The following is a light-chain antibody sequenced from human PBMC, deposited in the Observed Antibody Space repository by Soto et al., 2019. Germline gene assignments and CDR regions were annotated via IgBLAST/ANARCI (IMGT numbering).Light chain of an antibody. V-gene: IGKV4-1*01. CDR3: QQFCTSPWT. Sequence: DIVMTQSPDSLAVSLGERATIFCKSSQNILHSYNSKNCLGWYQQKPGQTPKLLISWASTRESGVPDRFSGSGSGTEFTLTIRSLQAEDVAVYYCQQFCTSPWTFGQGTKVEIK. CDR2: WAS. J-gene: IGKJ1*01. CDR1: QNILHSYNSKNC.